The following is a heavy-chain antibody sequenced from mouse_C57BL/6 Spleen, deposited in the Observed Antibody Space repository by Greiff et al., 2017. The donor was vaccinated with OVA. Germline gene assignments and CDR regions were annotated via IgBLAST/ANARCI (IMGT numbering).Heavy chain of an antibody. J-gene: IGHJ2*01. D-gene: IGHD2-4*01. CDR2: IDPNSGGT. CDR1: GYTFTSYW. CDR3: ARAYYDYDGDFDY. Sequence: QVQLKQPGAELVKPGASVKLSCKASGYTFTSYWMHWVKQRPGRGLEWIGRIDPNSGGTKYNEKFKSKATLTVDKPSSTAYMQLSSLTSEDSAVYYCARAYYDYDGDFDYWGQGTTLTVSS. V-gene: IGHV1-72*01.